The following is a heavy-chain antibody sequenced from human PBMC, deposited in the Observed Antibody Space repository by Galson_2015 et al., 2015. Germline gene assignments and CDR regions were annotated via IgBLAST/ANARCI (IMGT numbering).Heavy chain of an antibody. J-gene: IGHJ4*02. D-gene: IGHD3-10*01. CDR2: ISSSSTTM. V-gene: IGHV3-48*02. Sequence: SLRLSCAASGFTFSNYIMNWVRQAPGKGLEWVSYISSSSTTMYYADSVKGRFTISRDNAKNSLFLHMSSLRDEDTAVYYCARDFGMKDCWGQGTLVTVSS. CDR1: GFTFSNYI. CDR3: ARDFGMKDC.